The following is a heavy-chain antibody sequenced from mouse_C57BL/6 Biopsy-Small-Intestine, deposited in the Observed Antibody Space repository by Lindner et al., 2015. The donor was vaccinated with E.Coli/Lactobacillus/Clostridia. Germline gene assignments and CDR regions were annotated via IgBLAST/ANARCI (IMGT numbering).Heavy chain of an antibody. D-gene: IGHD2-13*01. Sequence: SVKVSCKVSGYRLTELSIHWVRQAPGKGLEWMGGFDSEKGETIYAQKFQGRVTMTEDTSTDTVHMEMSSLRSEDTAVYYCATRHVVAVTAIYYFDYWGQGTLVTVSS. CDR2: FDSEKGET. J-gene: IGHJ2*01. V-gene: IGHV1-18*01. CDR1: GYRLTELS. CDR3: ATRHVVAVTAIYYFDY.